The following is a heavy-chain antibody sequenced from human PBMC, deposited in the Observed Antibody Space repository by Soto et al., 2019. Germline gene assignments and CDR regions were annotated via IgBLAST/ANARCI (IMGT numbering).Heavy chain of an antibody. Sequence: QVQLVQSGAEVKKPGSSVKVSCKASGGTFSSYAISWVRQAPGQGLEWMGGIIPIFGTANYAQKFQGRVTITADESPSTAYMELSSLRSXDXAVYYCATPGITMIVALAPLQHWGQGTLVTVSS. D-gene: IGHD3-22*01. CDR1: GGTFSSYA. CDR2: IIPIFGTA. V-gene: IGHV1-69*12. J-gene: IGHJ1*01. CDR3: ATPGITMIVALAPLQH.